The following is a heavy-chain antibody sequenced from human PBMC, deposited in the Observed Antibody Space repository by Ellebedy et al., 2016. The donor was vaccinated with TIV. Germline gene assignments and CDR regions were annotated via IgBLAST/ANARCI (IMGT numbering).Heavy chain of an antibody. CDR2: ISYDGSNK. CDR1: GFTFSSYP. J-gene: IGHJ3*02. CDR3: ARVDRHDAFDI. Sequence: GESLKISCAASGFTFSSYPMHWIRQAPGKGLEWVAVISYDGSNKYNADSVKCRFTISRDNSKNTLYLQMNSLRAEDTAVYYCARVDRHDAFDIWGQGTMVTVSS. D-gene: IGHD3-16*02. V-gene: IGHV3-30*04.